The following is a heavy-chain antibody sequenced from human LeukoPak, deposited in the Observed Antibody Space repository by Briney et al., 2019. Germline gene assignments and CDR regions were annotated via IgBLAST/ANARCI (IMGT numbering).Heavy chain of an antibody. D-gene: IGHD3-10*01. CDR2: INHSGST. CDR3: ARGCWFGETDY. Sequence: PSETLSLTCAVYGGSFSGYYWSWIRQPPGKGLEWIGEINHSGSTNYNPSLKSRVTISVDTSKNQFSLKLSSVTAADTAVYYCARGCWFGETDYWGQGTLATVSS. J-gene: IGHJ4*02. V-gene: IGHV4-34*01. CDR1: GGSFSGYY.